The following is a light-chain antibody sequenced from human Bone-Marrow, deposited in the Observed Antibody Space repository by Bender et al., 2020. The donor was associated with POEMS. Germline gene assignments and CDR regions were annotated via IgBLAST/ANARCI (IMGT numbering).Light chain of an antibody. V-gene: IGLV2-8*01. J-gene: IGLJ1*01. CDR1: SSDVGDYNY. CDR3: SSFAGSTPFV. Sequence: QSALTQPASVSGSPGQSITISCTGTSSDVGDYNYVSWYQQYPVKAPKVMIYDVSKRPSGVPDRFSGSKSGNTASLTVSGLQAEDEADYYCSSFAGSTPFVFGTGTEVTVL. CDR2: DVS.